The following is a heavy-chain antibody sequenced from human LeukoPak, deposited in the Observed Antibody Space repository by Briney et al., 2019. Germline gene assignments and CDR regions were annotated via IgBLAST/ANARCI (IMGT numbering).Heavy chain of an antibody. CDR3: AKEAGYSSSWYGVDDAFDI. D-gene: IGHD6-13*01. CDR1: GFTFSIYA. Sequence: PGGSLRLSCAASGFTFSIYAMHWVRQAPGKGLEWVAIIGYDGSNKYYADSVKGRFTISRDNSKNTLYLQMNSLRAEDTAVYYCAKEAGYSSSWYGVDDAFDIWGQGTMVTVSS. J-gene: IGHJ3*02. V-gene: IGHV3-30-3*01. CDR2: IGYDGSNK.